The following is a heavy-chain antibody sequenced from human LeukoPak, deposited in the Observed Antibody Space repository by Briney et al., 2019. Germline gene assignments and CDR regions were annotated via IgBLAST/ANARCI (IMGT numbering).Heavy chain of an antibody. CDR1: GFTFSSYG. CDR3: ARALYSSSSGYFDY. CDR2: IWYDGSNK. D-gene: IGHD6-6*01. V-gene: IGHV3-33*01. J-gene: IGHJ4*02. Sequence: GGSLRLSCAASGFTFSSYGMHWVRQAPGKGLEWVAVIWYDGSNKYYADSVKGRFTISRDNSKNTPYLQMNSLRAEDTAVYYCARALYSSSSGYFDYWGQGTLVTVSS.